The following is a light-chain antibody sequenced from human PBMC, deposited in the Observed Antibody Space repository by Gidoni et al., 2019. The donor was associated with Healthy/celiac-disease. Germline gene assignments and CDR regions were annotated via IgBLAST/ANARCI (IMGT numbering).Light chain of an antibody. V-gene: IGLV2-14*01. CDR3: SSYTSSSTL. Sequence: QSALTQPASVSGSPGQSITISFTGTSSDAGGYNYVAWYQQHPGKAPKLMIYEVRNRPSGVSNRFSGSKPGNTASLTISGLQAEDEADYYCSSYTSSSTLFGGGTKLTVL. J-gene: IGLJ2*01. CDR1: SSDAGGYNY. CDR2: EVR.